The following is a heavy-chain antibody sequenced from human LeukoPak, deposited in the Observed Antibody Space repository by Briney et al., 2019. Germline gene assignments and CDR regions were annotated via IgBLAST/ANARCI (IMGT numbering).Heavy chain of an antibody. CDR2: ISCTGVGT. D-gene: IGHD6-13*01. V-gene: IGHV3-23*01. J-gene: IGHJ4*02. CDR1: GFILSNYA. Sequence: GGSLTLLCAVSGFILSNYAMMWVRLAPGEGLECVSGISCTGVGTYYADPVRGRFTISRDNSKNTLYLEMNSLRAEDTAVYYCAKRFQGFGYNSRWPEDQYFDYWGQGTLVTLYS. CDR3: AKRFQGFGYNSRWPEDQYFDY.